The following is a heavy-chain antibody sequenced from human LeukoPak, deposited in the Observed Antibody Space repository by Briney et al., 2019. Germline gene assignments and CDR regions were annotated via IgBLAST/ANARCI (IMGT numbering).Heavy chain of an antibody. V-gene: IGHV1-18*01. CDR1: GYSITTYG. CDR2: ISAYNGQT. J-gene: IGHJ4*02. Sequence: ASVKVSCKASGYSITTYGISWVRQAPGQGLEGMGWISAYNGQTTYAQKLQGRVSMTTDTPTSTVYMELRSLRSDDTAVYYCATIYDFWTAYLDQWGQGTLVTVSS. CDR3: ATIYDFWTAYLDQ. D-gene: IGHD3-3*01.